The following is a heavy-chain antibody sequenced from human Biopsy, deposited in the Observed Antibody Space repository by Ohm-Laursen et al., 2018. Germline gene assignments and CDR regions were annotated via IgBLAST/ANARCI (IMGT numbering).Heavy chain of an antibody. J-gene: IGHJ2*01. CDR2: VYYTGST. D-gene: IGHD3-22*01. CDR3: ARDRGYYSDRTVPGYFDL. CDR1: GGSISNNNYY. Sequence: GTLSLTCAVSGGSISNNNYYWGWIRQPPGKGLEWIGYVYYTGSTDYNPSLQSRVTISVDTSKNHFSLRLRSVTPADTAIYYCARDRGYYSDRTVPGYFDLWGRGTLVTVSS. V-gene: IGHV4-61*03.